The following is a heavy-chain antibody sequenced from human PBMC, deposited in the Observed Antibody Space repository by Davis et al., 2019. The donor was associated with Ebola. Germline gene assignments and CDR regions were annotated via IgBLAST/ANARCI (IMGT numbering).Heavy chain of an antibody. CDR3: ARILYDSSGYYYFDY. V-gene: IGHV1-69*13. D-gene: IGHD3-22*01. Sequence: SVKVSCKASGGTFSSYAISWVRQAPGQGLEWMGGIIPIFGTANYAQKFQGRVTITADESTSTAYMELSSLRSEDTAVYYCARILYDSSGYYYFDYWGQGTLITVSS. CDR1: GGTFSSYA. J-gene: IGHJ4*02. CDR2: IIPIFGTA.